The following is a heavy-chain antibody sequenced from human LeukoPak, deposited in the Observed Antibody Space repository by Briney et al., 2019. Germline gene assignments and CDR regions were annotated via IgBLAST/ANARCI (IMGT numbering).Heavy chain of an antibody. Sequence: SETLSLTCTVSGGSIGTYYWSWIRQSPGKGLEWIGYIYVTGSTRYNPYLQSRVTISVDTSRNQFFLKMSSVTARNTAVYYCARHIGGGIEDMDVWGKGTKVTVSS. V-gene: IGHV4-59*08. D-gene: IGHD3-16*02. J-gene: IGHJ6*03. CDR3: ARHIGGGIEDMDV. CDR1: GGSIGTYY. CDR2: IYVTGST.